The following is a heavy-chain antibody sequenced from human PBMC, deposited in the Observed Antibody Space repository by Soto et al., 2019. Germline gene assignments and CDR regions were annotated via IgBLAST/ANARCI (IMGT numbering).Heavy chain of an antibody. V-gene: IGHV3-33*01. CDR2: IWYDGSNK. Sequence: PGGSLRLSCAASGFTFSSYGMHWVRQAPGKGLEWVAVIWYDGSNKYYADSVKGRFTISRDNSKNTLYLQMNSLRAEDTAVYYCARDRGYSGYDPPGMDVWGQGTTVTVSS. J-gene: IGHJ6*02. CDR1: GFTFSSYG. CDR3: ARDRGYSGYDPPGMDV. D-gene: IGHD5-12*01.